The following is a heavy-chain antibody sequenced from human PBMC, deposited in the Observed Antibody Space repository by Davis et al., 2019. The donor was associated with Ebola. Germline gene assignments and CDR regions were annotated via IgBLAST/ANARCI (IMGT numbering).Heavy chain of an antibody. CDR2: INTNTGKP. CDR3: ATLPDV. CDR1: GYRFTTYG. V-gene: IGHV7-4-1*04. J-gene: IGHJ3*01. Sequence: ASVKVSCKASGYRFTTYGMHWVRQAPGQGLEWMGWINTNTGKPTYAKGFTGRFVFSLDTTVNMAYLLINSLKTEDAAVYYCATLPDVWGQGTMVTVSS.